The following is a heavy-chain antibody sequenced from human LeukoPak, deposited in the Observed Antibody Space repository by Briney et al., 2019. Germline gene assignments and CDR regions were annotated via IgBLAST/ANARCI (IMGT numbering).Heavy chain of an antibody. J-gene: IGHJ4*02. CDR2: IYYSGST. CDR1: GGSIRSYY. CDR3: ARHPRGAMVRGVIHYYFDY. D-gene: IGHD3-10*01. Sequence: PSETLSLTCTVSGGSIRSYYWSWIRQPPGKGLEWIGYIYYSGSTNYNPSLKSRVTISVDTSKNQFSLKLSSVTAADTAVYYCARHPRGAMVRGVIHYYFDYWGQGTLVTVSS. V-gene: IGHV4-59*08.